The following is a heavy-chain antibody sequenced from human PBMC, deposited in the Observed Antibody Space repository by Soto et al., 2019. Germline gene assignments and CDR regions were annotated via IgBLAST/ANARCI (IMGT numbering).Heavy chain of an antibody. Sequence: SVKVSCKASGGTFSSYRINWVRQAPGQGLEWVGGIVPIYRTADYAQKFQGRVTITADESARTSYMELRSLKSQETAVYYCVRDSGAKLSSSWGQGTLVTSPQ. CDR3: VRDSGAKLSSS. J-gene: IGHJ4*02. CDR2: IVPIYRTA. CDR1: GGTFSSYR. V-gene: IGHV1-69*13. D-gene: IGHD6-13*01.